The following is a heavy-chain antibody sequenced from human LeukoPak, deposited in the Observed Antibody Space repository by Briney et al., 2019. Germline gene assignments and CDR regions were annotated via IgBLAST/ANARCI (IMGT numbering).Heavy chain of an antibody. D-gene: IGHD2-2*01. V-gene: IGHV5-51*04. CDR2: IFPGDSDT. CDR3: ARELGYCSSTSCRRAFDI. Sequence: GESLKISGRVSGSGFTSSWIAWVRQLPGKGLEWLGIIFPGDSDTRYSPSFQGQVTISADKPISTAYLQWSSLKASDTAMYYCARELGYCSSTSCRRAFDIWGQGTMVTVSS. J-gene: IGHJ3*02. CDR1: GSGFTSSW.